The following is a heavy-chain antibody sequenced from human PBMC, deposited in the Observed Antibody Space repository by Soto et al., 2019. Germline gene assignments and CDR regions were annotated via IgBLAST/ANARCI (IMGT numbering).Heavy chain of an antibody. CDR3: ARELAYGYFDY. CDR2: IKQDGSEK. CDR1: GFTFSSYW. V-gene: IGHV3-7*01. J-gene: IGHJ4*02. D-gene: IGHD4-17*01. Sequence: GGSLRLSCAASGFTFSSYWMSWVRQAPGKGLEWVANIKQDGSEKYYVDSVKGRFTISRDNAKNSLYLQMNSLRAEDTAEYYCARELAYGYFDYWGQGTLVTVSS.